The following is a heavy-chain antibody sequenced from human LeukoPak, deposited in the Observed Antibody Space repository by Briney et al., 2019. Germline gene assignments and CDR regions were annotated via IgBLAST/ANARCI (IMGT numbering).Heavy chain of an antibody. CDR1: GFTFSSYA. D-gene: IGHD5-18*01. CDR2: LYDDGNR. CDR3: ARGKDTGMDFDF. V-gene: IGHV3-66*01. J-gene: IGHJ4*02. Sequence: GGSLRLSCAASGFTFSSYAMSWVRQAPGKGLEWVSVLYDDGNRDYADSVTGRFNISRDNSKNTIYLQMTSLRSEDTAVYYCARGKDTGMDFDFWGQGILVTVSS.